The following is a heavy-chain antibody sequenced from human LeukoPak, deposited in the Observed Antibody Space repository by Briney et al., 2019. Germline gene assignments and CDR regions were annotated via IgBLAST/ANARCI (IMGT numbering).Heavy chain of an antibody. D-gene: IGHD6-19*01. Sequence: PGGSLRLSCAASGFTFNSYAMSWVRQAPGKGLEWVSAISGDYTYYADSVKGRVTISRDNSKNTLYLQMSSLRAEDTAVYYCARAGYSSGWSTGDYWGQGTLVTVSS. CDR3: ARAGYSSGWSTGDY. CDR1: GFTFNSYA. V-gene: IGHV3-23*01. CDR2: ISGDYT. J-gene: IGHJ4*02.